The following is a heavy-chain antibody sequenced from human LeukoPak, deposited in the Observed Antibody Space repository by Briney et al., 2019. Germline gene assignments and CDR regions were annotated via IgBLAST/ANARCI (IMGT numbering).Heavy chain of an antibody. D-gene: IGHD3-9*01. CDR1: GFSVSSDY. Sequence: GGSLRLSCAASGFSVSSDYMSWVRQAPGKGLELVSVIYTGGSTNHADSVKGRFTISRDNSKNTVYLQMNSLRADDTAVYYCARAVYYHILTGYINWGQGTLVTVSS. J-gene: IGHJ4*02. CDR3: ARAVYYHILTGYIN. V-gene: IGHV3-53*01. CDR2: IYTGGST.